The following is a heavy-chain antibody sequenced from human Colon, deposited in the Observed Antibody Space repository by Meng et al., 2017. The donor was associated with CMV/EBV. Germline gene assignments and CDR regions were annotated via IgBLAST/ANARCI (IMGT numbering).Heavy chain of an antibody. CDR1: GGSMSPHY. CDR2: TYYSGST. J-gene: IGHJ4*02. D-gene: IGHD1-26*01. CDR3: ARCGHGGTYYIDH. Sequence: SQTLSLTCAVSGGSMSPHYWSWIRQSPGKGLEWIGSTYYSGSTIQDPSLQSRVTLSVDTSKNQFSLQMRSVTAADTAVYFCARCGHGGTYYIDHWGQGTLVTVSS. V-gene: IGHV4-59*11.